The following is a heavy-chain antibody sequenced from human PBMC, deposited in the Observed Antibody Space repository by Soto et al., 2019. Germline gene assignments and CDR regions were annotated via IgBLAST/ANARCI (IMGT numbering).Heavy chain of an antibody. J-gene: IGHJ3*01. CDR3: ALQGSWYRGGAFDF. CDR1: GFTFSSYS. V-gene: IGHV3-48*02. D-gene: IGHD6-13*01. Sequence: GGSLRLSCAASGFTFSSYSMNWVRQAPGKGLEWVSYISSSSSTIYYADSAKGRFTISRDNAKNSLYLQVNSLRDDDTAVYYCALQGSWYRGGAFDFSGQGTMV. CDR2: ISSSSSTI.